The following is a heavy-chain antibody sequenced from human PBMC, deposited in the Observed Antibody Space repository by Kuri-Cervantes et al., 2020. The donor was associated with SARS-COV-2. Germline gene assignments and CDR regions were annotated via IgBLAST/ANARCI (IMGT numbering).Heavy chain of an antibody. D-gene: IGHD3-3*01. J-gene: IGHJ4*02. V-gene: IGHV1-46*01. CDR1: GHTFTSYY. CDR2: INPSGGST. CDR3: ARARPDFWSGYYPAYFDY. Sequence: ASVKVSCKASGHTFTSYYMHWVRQAPGQGLEWMGIINPSGGSTSYAQKFQGRVTMTRDTSTSTVYMELSSLRSEDTAVYYCARARPDFWSGYYPAYFDYWGQGTLVTVSS.